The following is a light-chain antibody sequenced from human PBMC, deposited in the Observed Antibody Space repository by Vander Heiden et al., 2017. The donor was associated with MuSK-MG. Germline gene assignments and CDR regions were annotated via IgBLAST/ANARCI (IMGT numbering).Light chain of an antibody. CDR1: NLETKS. V-gene: IGLV3-21*04. CDR2: YDG. J-gene: IGLJ2*01. CDR3: HVWDSSDHHVV. Sequence: SYVLTQPPSVPVAPGQPAKITCWGDNLETKSVHWYQQRPGQAPELLIFYDGDRPSGVPERFSGSNSGNTATLTVSRVEAGDEADYYCHVWDSSDHHVVFGGGTKLTVL.